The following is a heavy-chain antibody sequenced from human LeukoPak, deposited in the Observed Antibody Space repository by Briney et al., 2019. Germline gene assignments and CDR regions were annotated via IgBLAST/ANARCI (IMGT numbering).Heavy chain of an antibody. J-gene: IGHJ6*02. V-gene: IGHV1-2*02. CDR3: ASPWLATGTTDYYYGMDV. D-gene: IGHD1-1*01. CDR1: GYTFTGYY. Sequence: GASVKVSCKASGYTFTGYYMHWVRQAPGQGLEWMGWINPNSGGTNYAQKFQGRVTMTRDTSISTAYMELSRLRSDDTAVYYCASPWLATGTTDYYYGMDVWGQGTTVTVSS. CDR2: INPNSGGT.